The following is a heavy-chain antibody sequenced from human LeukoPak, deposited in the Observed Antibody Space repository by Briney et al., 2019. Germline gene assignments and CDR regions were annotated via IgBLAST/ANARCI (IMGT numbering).Heavy chain of an antibody. CDR1: GGSFSGYY. D-gene: IGHD3-9*01. CDR2: INHSGST. CDR3: ARGDYDILTGYQV. J-gene: IGHJ4*02. Sequence: SETLSLTCAVYGGSFSGYYWSWIRQPPGKGLEWIGEINHSGSTNYNPSLKSRVTISVDTSKNQFSLKLSSVTAADTAVYYCARGDYDILTGYQVWGQGTLVTVSS. V-gene: IGHV4-34*01.